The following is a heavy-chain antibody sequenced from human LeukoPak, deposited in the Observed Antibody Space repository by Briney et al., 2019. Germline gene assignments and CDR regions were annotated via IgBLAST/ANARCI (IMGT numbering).Heavy chain of an antibody. J-gene: IGHJ5*02. Sequence: GGTLRLSCAASGFTFSSYGMSWVRQAPGKGLEWVSAISGSGGSTYYADSVKGRFTISRDNSKNTLYLQMNSLRAEDTAVYYCARDPHQYYYDSSGYYPPGGFDPWGQGTLVTVSS. D-gene: IGHD3-22*01. V-gene: IGHV3-23*01. CDR1: GFTFSSYG. CDR2: ISGSGGST. CDR3: ARDPHQYYYDSSGYYPPGGFDP.